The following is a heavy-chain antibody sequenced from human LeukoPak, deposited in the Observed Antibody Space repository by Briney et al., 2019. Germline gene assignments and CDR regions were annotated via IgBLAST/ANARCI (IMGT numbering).Heavy chain of an antibody. J-gene: IGHJ4*02. CDR1: GYTFTGYY. D-gene: IGHD3-22*01. CDR2: INPNRGGT. V-gene: IGHV1-2*02. Sequence: GASVKVSCKASGYTFTGYYMHWVRQAPGQGLEWMGWINPNRGGTNYAQKFQGRVTMTRDTSISTAYMELSRLRSDDTAVYYCARDGGTKYYYDSTDYWGQGTLVTVSS. CDR3: ARDGGTKYYYDSTDY.